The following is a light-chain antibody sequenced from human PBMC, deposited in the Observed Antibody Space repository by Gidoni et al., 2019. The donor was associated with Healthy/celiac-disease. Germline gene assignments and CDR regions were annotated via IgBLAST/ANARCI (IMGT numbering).Light chain of an antibody. CDR3: CSYAGSSTSNWV. V-gene: IGLV2-23*01. CDR2: EGS. Sequence: QSALTQPASVSGFPGQSITISCTGTSSDVGSYNLGSWYQQHPCKAPKLMIYEGSKRPSGVSNRFSGSKSGNTASLTISGLQAEDEADYYFCSYAGSSTSNWVFGGGTKLTVL. J-gene: IGLJ3*02. CDR1: SSDVGSYNL.